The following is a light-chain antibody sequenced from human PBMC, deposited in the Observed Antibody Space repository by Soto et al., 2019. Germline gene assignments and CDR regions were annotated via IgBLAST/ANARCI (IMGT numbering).Light chain of an antibody. CDR1: QSISSY. J-gene: IGKJ4*01. CDR3: QQSISAPLT. V-gene: IGKV1-39*01. Sequence: DIQMTQSPSSLSASVGDRVTITCRASQSISSYLNWYQQKPGKAPKLLIYAASSLQSGVPSRFSGSGSGTDFTLTIAGLQPEDSASYFCQQSISAPLTFGGGTRWRSN. CDR2: AAS.